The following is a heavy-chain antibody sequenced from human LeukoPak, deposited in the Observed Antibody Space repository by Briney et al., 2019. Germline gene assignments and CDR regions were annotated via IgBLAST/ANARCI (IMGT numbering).Heavy chain of an antibody. V-gene: IGHV3-48*03. Sequence: GGALRLSCAASGFTFSSYEKNWVRQAPGEGLEWVSYISTSWSPIYFGNSVKGRFTISRENAKTSLYLQMNSLRAEDTALYYCARRGFYDTSGWLFDHWGQGTLDTVSS. CDR3: ARRGFYDTSGWLFDH. J-gene: IGHJ4*02. CDR2: ISTSWSPI. CDR1: GFTFSSYE. D-gene: IGHD3-22*01.